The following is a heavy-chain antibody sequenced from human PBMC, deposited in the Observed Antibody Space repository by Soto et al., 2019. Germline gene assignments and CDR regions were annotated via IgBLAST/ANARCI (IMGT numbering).Heavy chain of an antibody. D-gene: IGHD2-15*01. CDR2: IIPILGIA. J-gene: IGHJ4*02. CDR1: GGTFSSYT. CDR3: ARDVGPALGYCSGGSCLDY. V-gene: IGHV1-69*08. Sequence: QVQLVLSGAEVKKPGSSVKVSCKASGGTFSSYTISWVRQAPGQGLEWMGRIIPILGIANYAQKFQGRVTITADKSTSTAYMELSSLRSEDTAVYYCARDVGPALGYCSGGSCLDYWGQGTLVTVSS.